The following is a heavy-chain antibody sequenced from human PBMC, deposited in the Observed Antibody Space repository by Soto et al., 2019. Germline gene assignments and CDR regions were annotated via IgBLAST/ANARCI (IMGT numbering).Heavy chain of an antibody. Sequence: ASVKVSCKASGYTFTSYDINWVRQATGQGLEWMGWMNPNSGNTGYAQKFQGRVTMTRNTSISTAYMELSSLRSEDTAVYYCARAGLPIFGVVMDPDYYMDAWGKGTTVTVSS. CDR2: MNPNSGNT. D-gene: IGHD3-3*01. CDR1: GYTFTSYD. J-gene: IGHJ6*03. V-gene: IGHV1-8*01. CDR3: ARAGLPIFGVVMDPDYYMDA.